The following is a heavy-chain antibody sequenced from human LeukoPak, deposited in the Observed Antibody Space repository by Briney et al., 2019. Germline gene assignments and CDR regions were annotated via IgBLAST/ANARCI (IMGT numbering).Heavy chain of an antibody. J-gene: IGHJ4*02. CDR2: IYYSGST. V-gene: IGHV4-59*08. Sequence: SETLSLTCTVSGGSISSYYWSWIRQPPGKGLEWIGYIYYSGSTNYNPSLKSRVTISVDTSKNQSSLKLSSVTAADTAVYYCARTQMTTVGYTEFDYWGQGTLVTVSS. CDR1: GGSISSYY. CDR3: ARTQMTTVGYTEFDY. D-gene: IGHD4-23*01.